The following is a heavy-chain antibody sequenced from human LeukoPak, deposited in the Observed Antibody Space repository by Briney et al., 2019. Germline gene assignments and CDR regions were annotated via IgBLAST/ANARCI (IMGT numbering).Heavy chain of an antibody. Sequence: SETLSLTCTVSGDSISSYYGSWIRQPPGKGLELVGYIYYSGSTNYNPSLKSRVTISVDTSKNQFSLKLSSVTAADTAVYYCARGAMGATGAFDIWGQGTMVTVSS. CDR1: GDSISSYY. J-gene: IGHJ3*02. D-gene: IGHD1-26*01. CDR3: ARGAMGATGAFDI. CDR2: IYYSGST. V-gene: IGHV4-59*01.